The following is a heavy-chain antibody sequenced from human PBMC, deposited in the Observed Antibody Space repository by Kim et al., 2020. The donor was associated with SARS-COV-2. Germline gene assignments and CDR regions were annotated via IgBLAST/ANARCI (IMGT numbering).Heavy chain of an antibody. Sequence: SETLSLTCTVSGGSISSYYWSWIRQPPGKGLEWIGYIYYSGSTNYNPSLKSRVTISVDTSKNQFSLKLSSVTAADTAVYYCARGYYDSSGYSGFYYWGQG. CDR1: GGSISSYY. CDR2: IYYSGST. CDR3: ARGYYDSSGYSGFYY. D-gene: IGHD3-22*01. V-gene: IGHV4-59*01. J-gene: IGHJ4*02.